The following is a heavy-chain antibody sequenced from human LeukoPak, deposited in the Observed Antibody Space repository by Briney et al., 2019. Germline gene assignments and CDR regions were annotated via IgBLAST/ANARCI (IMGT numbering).Heavy chain of an antibody. D-gene: IGHD7-27*01. V-gene: IGHV4-59*01. Sequence: SETLSRTCRVSGASIRGYYWSWIRQPPGKGLEWIGHMYYSGGTTYNPSLKSRVSISLDTSKKHFSLKLSSVTAADTAVYYCAGTGLFFDYWSQGTLVTVSS. J-gene: IGHJ4*02. CDR2: MYYSGGT. CDR3: AGTGLFFDY. CDR1: GASIRGYY.